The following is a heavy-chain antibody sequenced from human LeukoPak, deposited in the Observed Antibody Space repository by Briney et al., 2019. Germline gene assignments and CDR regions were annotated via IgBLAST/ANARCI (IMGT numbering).Heavy chain of an antibody. Sequence: GGSLRLSCAASGFTFSTYAMSWVRQAPGKGLEWVSSITDSGDATYYADSVKGRFTISRDNSRNTLFLQIHSLRADDTAMYFCARPPRPGYSGAWYYFPHWGKEPLVTVS. CDR1: GFTFSTYA. CDR3: ARPPRPGYSGAWYYFPH. D-gene: IGHD6-19*01. J-gene: IGHJ4*02. CDR2: ITDSGDAT. V-gene: IGHV3-23*01.